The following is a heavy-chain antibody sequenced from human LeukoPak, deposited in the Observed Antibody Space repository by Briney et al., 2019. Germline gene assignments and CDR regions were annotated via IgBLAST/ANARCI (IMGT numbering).Heavy chain of an antibody. CDR3: ARVAQVGAPFDY. CDR1: GFTFSDYY. V-gene: IGHV3-11*04. J-gene: IGHJ4*02. D-gene: IGHD1-26*01. CDR2: ISSSGSTI. Sequence: GGSLRLSCAASGFTFSDYYMSWIRQAPGKGLEWVSYISSSGSTIYYADSVKGRFTISRDNAKNTLYLQMNSLRAEDTAVYYCARVAQVGAPFDYWGQGTLVTVSS.